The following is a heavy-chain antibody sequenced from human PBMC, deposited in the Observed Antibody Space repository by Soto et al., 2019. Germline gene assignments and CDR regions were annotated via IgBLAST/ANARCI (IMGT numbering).Heavy chain of an antibody. CDR3: TRDLAEYSSSSEGYGMDV. D-gene: IGHD6-13*01. Sequence: AGGSLRLSCTASGFTFGDYAMSWFRQAPGKGLEWVGFIRSKAYGGTTEYAASVKGRFTISRDDSKSIAYLQMNSLKTEDTAVYYCTRDLAEYSSSSEGYGMDVWGQGTTVTVSS. CDR1: GFTFGDYA. V-gene: IGHV3-49*03. CDR2: IRSKAYGGTT. J-gene: IGHJ6*02.